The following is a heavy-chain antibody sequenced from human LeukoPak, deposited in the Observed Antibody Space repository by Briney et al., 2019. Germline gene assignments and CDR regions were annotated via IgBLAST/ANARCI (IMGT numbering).Heavy chain of an antibody. CDR3: ARGGHATIFGVVTRGEFDY. Sequence: SVKVSCKASGGTFSSYAISWVRQAPGQGLEWMGGIIPIFGTANYAQKFQGRVTLTTDESTSTAYMELSSLGSEATAAYYCARGGHATIFGVVTRGEFDYWGEGTLVTASA. J-gene: IGHJ4*02. D-gene: IGHD3-3*01. V-gene: IGHV1-69*05. CDR2: IIPIFGTA. CDR1: GGTFSSYA.